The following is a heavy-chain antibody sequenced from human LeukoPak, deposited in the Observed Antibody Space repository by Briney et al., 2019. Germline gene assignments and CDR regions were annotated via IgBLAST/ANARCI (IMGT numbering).Heavy chain of an antibody. Sequence: GASVKVYCKACGYTFTSYYMHWVRQAPGQGLEWMGIINPSGGSTSYAQKFQGRVTMTRDTSTSTVYMELSSLRSEDTAVYYCATESWGDGYSPNWGQGTLVTVSS. J-gene: IGHJ4*02. CDR2: INPSGGST. CDR1: GYTFTSYY. V-gene: IGHV1-46*01. D-gene: IGHD3-22*01. CDR3: ATESWGDGYSPN.